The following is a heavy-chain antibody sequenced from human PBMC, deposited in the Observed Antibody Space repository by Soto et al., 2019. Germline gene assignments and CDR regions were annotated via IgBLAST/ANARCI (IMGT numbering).Heavy chain of an antibody. Sequence: GGSLRLSCAASGFTFTAYAMSWVRQAPGKGLEWVSTISNSGDDTYYADSVKGRVTISRDNSKDTVFLQMNSLRGEDTAVYYCARVPSGFLIDYWGQGTLVTVSS. J-gene: IGHJ4*02. V-gene: IGHV3-23*01. D-gene: IGHD3-22*01. CDR3: ARVPSGFLIDY. CDR2: ISNSGDDT. CDR1: GFTFTAYA.